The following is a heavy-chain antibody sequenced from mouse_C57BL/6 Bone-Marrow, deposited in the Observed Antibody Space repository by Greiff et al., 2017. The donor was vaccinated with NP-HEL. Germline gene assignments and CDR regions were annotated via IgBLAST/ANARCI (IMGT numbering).Heavy chain of an antibody. CDR3: ARPLYYYGSSWGFAY. D-gene: IGHD1-1*01. CDR2: ISNLAYSI. V-gene: IGHV5-15*01. Sequence: EVQGVESGGGLVQPGGSLKLSCAASGFTFSDYGMAWVRQAPRKGPEWVAFISNLAYSIYYADTVTGRFTISRENAKNTLYLEMSSLRSEDTDMYYCARPLYYYGSSWGFAYWGQGTLVTVSA. J-gene: IGHJ3*01. CDR1: GFTFSDYG.